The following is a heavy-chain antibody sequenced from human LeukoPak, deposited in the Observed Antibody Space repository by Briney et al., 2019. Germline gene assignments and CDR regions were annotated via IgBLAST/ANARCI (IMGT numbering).Heavy chain of an antibody. CDR3: AREEVSGPDAFDI. CDR2: IYYSGST. J-gene: IGHJ3*02. V-gene: IGHV4-59*01. Sequence: SETLSLNCTVSGGSISSYYWSWIRQPPGKGLEWIGYIYYSGSTNYNPSLKSRVTISVDTSKNQFSLKLSSVTAADTAVYYCAREEVSGPDAFDIWGQGTMVTVSS. CDR1: GGSISSYY. D-gene: IGHD6-19*01.